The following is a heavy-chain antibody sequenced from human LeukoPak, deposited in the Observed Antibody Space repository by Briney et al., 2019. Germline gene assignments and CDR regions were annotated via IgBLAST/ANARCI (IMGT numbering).Heavy chain of an antibody. D-gene: IGHD2-15*01. J-gene: IGHJ3*02. CDR1: GFTFSSYA. Sequence: PGGSLRLSCAAPGFTFSSYAMSWVRQAPGKGLEWVSAISGSGGSTYYADSVKGRFTISRDNSKNTLYLQMNSLRAEDTAVYYCAKQGVVVVAALLDAFDIWGQGTMVTVSS. V-gene: IGHV3-23*01. CDR2: ISGSGGST. CDR3: AKQGVVVVAALLDAFDI.